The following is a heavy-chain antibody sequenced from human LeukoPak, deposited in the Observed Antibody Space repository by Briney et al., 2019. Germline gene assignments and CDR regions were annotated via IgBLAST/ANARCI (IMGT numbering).Heavy chain of an antibody. J-gene: IGHJ4*02. CDR1: GFTVNNYY. Sequence: GGSLRLSCAASGFTVNNYYMTWVRQAPGKGLEWVSYIGSNAIYADSVRGRFTISRDNAENSLYLQMNSLRAEDTAVYYCARDGPPAGAGDFDYWGQGTPVTVSS. CDR2: IGSNAI. D-gene: IGHD3-10*01. CDR3: ARDGPPAGAGDFDY. V-gene: IGHV3-69-1*01.